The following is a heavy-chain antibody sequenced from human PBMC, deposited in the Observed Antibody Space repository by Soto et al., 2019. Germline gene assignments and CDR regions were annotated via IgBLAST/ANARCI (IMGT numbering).Heavy chain of an antibody. CDR1: GGSFSVYY. Sequence: PSETLSLTCAVYGGSFSVYYWSWIRQPPGKGLEWIGEINHSGSTNYNPSLKSRVTISVDTSKNQFSLKLSSVTAADTAVYYCARGETTVTTYFDYWGQGTLVTVSS. V-gene: IGHV4-34*01. J-gene: IGHJ4*02. D-gene: IGHD4-17*01. CDR2: INHSGST. CDR3: ARGETTVTTYFDY.